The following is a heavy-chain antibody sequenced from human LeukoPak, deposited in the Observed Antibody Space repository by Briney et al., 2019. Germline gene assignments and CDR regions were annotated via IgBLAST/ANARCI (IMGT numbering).Heavy chain of an antibody. CDR3: AREPTTMIL. D-gene: IGHD3-22*01. CDR1: GFTFSLYS. CDR2: ISSSSTYI. J-gene: IGHJ4*02. Sequence: PGGSLRLSRAASGFTFSLYSMNWVRQTPGKGLEWVSSISSSSTYIYYADSVKGRFTISRDNAKNPLYLQMNSLRAEDTAVYYCAREPTTMILWGQGTLVTVSS. V-gene: IGHV3-21*01.